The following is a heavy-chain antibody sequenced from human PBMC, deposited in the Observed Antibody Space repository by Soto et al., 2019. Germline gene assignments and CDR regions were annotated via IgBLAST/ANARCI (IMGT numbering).Heavy chain of an antibody. Sequence: SVKVSCKASGGTFSSYTISWVRQAPGQGLEWMGRIIPILGIANYAQKFQGRVTITADKSTSTAYMELSSLRSEDTAVYYCAREPWKNCSGGSCPYYFDYWGQGTLVTVSS. CDR1: GGTFSSYT. CDR2: IIPILGIA. J-gene: IGHJ4*02. CDR3: AREPWKNCSGGSCPYYFDY. V-gene: IGHV1-69*04. D-gene: IGHD2-15*01.